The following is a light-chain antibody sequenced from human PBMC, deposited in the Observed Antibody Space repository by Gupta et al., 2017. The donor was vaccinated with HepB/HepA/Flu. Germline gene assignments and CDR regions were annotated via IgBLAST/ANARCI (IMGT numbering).Light chain of an antibody. V-gene: IGLV1-40*01. CDR3: QSYDSSLSGSVV. J-gene: IGLJ2*01. Sequence: QSVLTQPPSVSGAPGPTVTISCTGSSPNIGAGYDVHWYQHLPGTAPKLLIYGNSNRPSGVPDRFSGSKSGTSASLAITGLQAEDEADYYCQSYDSSLSGSVVFGGGTKLTVL. CDR1: SPNIGAGYD. CDR2: GNS.